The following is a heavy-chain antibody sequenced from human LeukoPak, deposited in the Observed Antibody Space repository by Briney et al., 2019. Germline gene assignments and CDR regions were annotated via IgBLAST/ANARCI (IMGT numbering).Heavy chain of an antibody. CDR3: ARDVLAAAVVVGNYYYYYMDV. V-gene: IGHV7-4-1*02. D-gene: IGHD6-13*01. J-gene: IGHJ6*03. CDR1: GYTFTGYY. Sequence: ASVKGSCKASGYTFTGYYMHWVRQAPGQGLEWMGWINTNTGNPTYAQGFTGRFVFSLDTSVSTAYLQISSLKAEDTAVYYCARDVLAAAVVVGNYYYYYMDVWGKGTTVTVSS. CDR2: INTNTGNP.